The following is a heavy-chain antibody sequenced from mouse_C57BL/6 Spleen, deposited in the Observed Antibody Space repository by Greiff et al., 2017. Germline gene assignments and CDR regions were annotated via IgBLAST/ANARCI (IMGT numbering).Heavy chain of an antibody. V-gene: IGHV1-39*01. CDR1: GYSFTDYN. Sequence: VQLQQSGPELVKPGASVKISCKASGYSFTDYNMNWVKQSNGKSLEWIGVINPNYGTTSYNQKFKGKATLTVDQSSSTAYMQRNRLTSVDSAVYYCARKGDSNTYYVDYRGQGTTRTVSS. D-gene: IGHD2-5*01. J-gene: IGHJ2*01. CDR2: INPNYGTT. CDR3: ARKGDSNTYYVDY.